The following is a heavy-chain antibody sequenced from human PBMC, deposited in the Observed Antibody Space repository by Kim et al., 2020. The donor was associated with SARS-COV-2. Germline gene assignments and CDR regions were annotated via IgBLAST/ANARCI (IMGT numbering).Heavy chain of an antibody. D-gene: IGHD6-6*01. J-gene: IGHJ4*01. CDR3: ASGPLTDERPSCSYYFDY. Sequence: SETLSLTCAVYGGSFSGYYWSWIRQPPGKGLEWIGEINHSGSTNYNPSLKSRVTISVDTSKNQFSLKLSSVTAADTAVYYCASGPLTDERPSCSYYFDY. V-gene: IGHV4-34*01. CDR2: INHSGST. CDR1: GGSFSGYY.